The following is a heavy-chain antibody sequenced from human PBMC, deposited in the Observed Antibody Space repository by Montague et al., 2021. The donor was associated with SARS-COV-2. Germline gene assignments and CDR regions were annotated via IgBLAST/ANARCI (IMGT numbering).Heavy chain of an antibody. V-gene: IGHV3-30*18. CDR1: GSTFSSYG. D-gene: IGHD1-26*01. Sequence: SLRLSCAASGSTFSSYGMHWVRQAPGKGLEWVAVISYDGSNKYYADSVKGRFTISRDNSKNTLYLQMNSLRAEDTAVYYCAKGYSGSYYSPFDYWGQGTLVTVSS. CDR3: AKGYSGSYYSPFDY. J-gene: IGHJ4*02. CDR2: ISYDGSNK.